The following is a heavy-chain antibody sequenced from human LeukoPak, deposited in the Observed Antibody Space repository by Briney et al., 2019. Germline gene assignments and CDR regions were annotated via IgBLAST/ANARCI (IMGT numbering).Heavy chain of an antibody. V-gene: IGHV4-4*07. D-gene: IGHD6-19*01. CDR3: ARTIAVAGTGKPTDYYYMDV. Sequence: SETLPLTCTVSGGSISSYYWSWIRQPAGKGLEWIGRIYTSGSTNYNPSLKSRVTISVDKSKNQFSLKLSSVTAADTAVYYCARTIAVAGTGKPTDYYYMDVWGKGTTVTVSS. CDR2: IYTSGST. J-gene: IGHJ6*03. CDR1: GGSISSYY.